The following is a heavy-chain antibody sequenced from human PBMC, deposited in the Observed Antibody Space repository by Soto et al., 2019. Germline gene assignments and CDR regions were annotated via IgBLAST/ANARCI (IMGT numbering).Heavy chain of an antibody. CDR1: GFTFSSYW. V-gene: IGHV3-74*01. D-gene: IGHD2-2*01. Sequence: EEQLVESGGGLVQPGGSLRLSCAASGFTFSSYWMHWVRQAPGKGLVWVSRINSDGSSTSYADSVKGRFTISRDNAKNTLYLQTNSLRAEDTAVYYCARDRGYCSSTSCSQFGYWGQGTLVTVSS. CDR3: ARDRGYCSSTSCSQFGY. CDR2: INSDGSST. J-gene: IGHJ4*02.